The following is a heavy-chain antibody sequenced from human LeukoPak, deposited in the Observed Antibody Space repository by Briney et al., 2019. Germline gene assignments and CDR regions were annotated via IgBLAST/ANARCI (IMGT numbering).Heavy chain of an antibody. J-gene: IGHJ3*02. CDR1: DDSFSNHY. D-gene: IGHD4-17*01. Sequence: SETPSLHLHNSDDSFSNHYWIWIRQPPGKRLEWIGYISYIGSTNYNPSLKSRVTISIDTSKNQFSLKLTSVTAADTAVYYCARDLVTVTKGFDIWGQGTMVSVSS. CDR3: ARDLVTVTKGFDI. CDR2: ISYIGST. V-gene: IGHV4-59*11.